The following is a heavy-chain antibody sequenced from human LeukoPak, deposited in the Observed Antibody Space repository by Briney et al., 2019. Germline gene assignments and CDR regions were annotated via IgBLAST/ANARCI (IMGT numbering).Heavy chain of an antibody. J-gene: IGHJ4*02. CDR2: IDRSGSTL. CDR3: ARERPNCGGDCSDY. V-gene: IGHV3-48*03. D-gene: IGHD2-21*01. CDR1: GSTFSTYE. Sequence: GGSLRLSCAASGSTFSTYEMNWVRQAPGKGLEWVSYIDRSGSTLYYADSVKGRFAISRDNAKNSLYLQMNSLRAEDTAVYYCARERPNCGGDCSDYWGQGTLVAVSS.